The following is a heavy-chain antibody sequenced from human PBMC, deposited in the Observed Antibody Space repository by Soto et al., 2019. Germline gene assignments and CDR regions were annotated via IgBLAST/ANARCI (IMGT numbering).Heavy chain of an antibody. CDR1: GFTFSSYS. CDR3: ARDQDGADAFDI. J-gene: IGHJ3*02. Sequence: GGSLRLSCAASGFTFSSYSMNWVRQAPGKGLEWVSSISSSSSYIYYTDSVKGRFTISRDNAKNSLYLQMNSLRAEDTAVYYCARDQDGADAFDIWGQGTMVTVSS. CDR2: ISSSSSYI. V-gene: IGHV3-21*01.